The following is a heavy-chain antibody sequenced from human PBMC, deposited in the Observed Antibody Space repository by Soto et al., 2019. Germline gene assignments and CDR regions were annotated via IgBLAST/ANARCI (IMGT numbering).Heavy chain of an antibody. V-gene: IGHV4-4*02. CDR1: SRSSSLSNW. Sequence: PSETLSLTSGVSSRSSSLSNWHIWLRQPPGKGLEWIGEIHNSGSTNYNPSLESRVTISLDKSKNQFSLKLSSVTAADTAVYYCAGQGDRSYTWTYWGQGTLVTVSS. J-gene: IGHJ4*02. CDR3: AGQGDRSYTWTY. CDR2: IHNSGST. D-gene: IGHD1-1*01.